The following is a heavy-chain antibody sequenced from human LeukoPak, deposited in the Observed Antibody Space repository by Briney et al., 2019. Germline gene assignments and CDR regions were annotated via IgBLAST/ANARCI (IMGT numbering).Heavy chain of an antibody. J-gene: IGHJ4*02. CDR2: IKQDGSEE. CDR1: GFTFSTYW. Sequence: GGSLRLSCAASGFTFSTYWLTWVRQAPGKGLEWVANIKQDGSEEYYVGSVKGRFTISRDNAKNSLYLQMNSLRADDTAVYYCARARIDYWGQGTLVTVSS. CDR3: ARARIDY. V-gene: IGHV3-7*04.